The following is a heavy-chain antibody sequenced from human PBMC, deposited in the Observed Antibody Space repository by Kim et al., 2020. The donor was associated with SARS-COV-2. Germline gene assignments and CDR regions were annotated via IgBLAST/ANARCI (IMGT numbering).Heavy chain of an antibody. CDR2: IYHSGST. J-gene: IGHJ5*02. Sequence: SETLSLTCAVSGGSISSSNWWSWVRQPPGKGLEWIGEIYHSGSTNYNPSLKSRVTISVDKSKNQFSLKLSSVTAADTAVYYCARVGYSSSWDGNWFDPWGQGTLVTVSS. CDR1: GGSISSSNW. V-gene: IGHV4-4*02. CDR3: ARVGYSSSWDGNWFDP. D-gene: IGHD6-13*01.